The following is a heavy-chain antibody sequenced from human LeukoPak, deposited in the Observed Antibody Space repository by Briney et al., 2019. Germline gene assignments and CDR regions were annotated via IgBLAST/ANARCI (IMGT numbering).Heavy chain of an antibody. J-gene: IGHJ4*02. V-gene: IGHV1-46*01. D-gene: IGHD4-23*01. CDR3: AREGAYGGKSFDY. CDR2: INPGDGTT. Sequence: ASVKVSCKASGYTFTNYYMHWVRQAPGQGLEWMGVINPGDGTTSYAQKFQGRVTMTRDTSTSTVYMELSSLRSEDTAVYYCAREGAYGGKSFDYWGQGTLVTVSS. CDR1: GYTFTNYY.